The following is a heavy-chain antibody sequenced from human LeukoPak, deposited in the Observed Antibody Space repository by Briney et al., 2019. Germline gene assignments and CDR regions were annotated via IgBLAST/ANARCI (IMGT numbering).Heavy chain of an antibody. J-gene: IGHJ4*02. CDR2: ISYDGSNK. CDR3: AKVPYSSSLDY. CDR1: GFTFSYFW. V-gene: IGHV3-30*18. D-gene: IGHD6-6*01. Sequence: GGSLRLSCAASGFTFSYFWMSWVRQAPGKGLEWVAVISYDGSNKYYADSVKGRFTISRDNSKNTLYLQMNSLRAEDTAVYYCAKVPYSSSLDYWGQGTLVTVSS.